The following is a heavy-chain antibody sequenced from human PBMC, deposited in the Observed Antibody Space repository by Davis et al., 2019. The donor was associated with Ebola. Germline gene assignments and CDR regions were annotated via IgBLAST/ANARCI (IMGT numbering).Heavy chain of an antibody. J-gene: IGHJ6*02. CDR3: ARVPYYGSGSYPSYYYYGMDV. CDR2: VNHSGST. D-gene: IGHD3-10*01. V-gene: IGHV4-34*01. CDR1: GGSFSGYY. Sequence: MPSETLSLTCAVYGGSFSGYYWSWIRQPPEKGLEWIGEVNHSGSTNYNPSLKSRVTISVDTSKNQFSLKLSSVTAADTAVYYCARVPYYGSGSYPSYYYYGMDVWGQGTTVTVSS.